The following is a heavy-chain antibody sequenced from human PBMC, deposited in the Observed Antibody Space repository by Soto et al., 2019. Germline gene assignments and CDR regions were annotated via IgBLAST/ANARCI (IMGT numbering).Heavy chain of an antibody. J-gene: IGHJ4*02. CDR1: GGTFSSYA. CDR3: ARSAYYYGSGSYLGPFDY. CDR2: IIPIFGTA. D-gene: IGHD3-10*01. Sequence: WASVKVSCKASGGTFSSYAISWARQAPGQGLEWMGGIIPIFGTANYAQKFQGRVTITADESTSTAYMELSSLRSEDTAVYYCARSAYYYGSGSYLGPFDYWGQGTLVTVSS. V-gene: IGHV1-69*13.